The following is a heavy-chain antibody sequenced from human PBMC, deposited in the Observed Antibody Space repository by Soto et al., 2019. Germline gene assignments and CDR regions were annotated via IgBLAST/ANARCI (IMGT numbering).Heavy chain of an antibody. J-gene: IGHJ4*02. D-gene: IGHD2-15*01. CDR1: GGTVSNSA. CDR2: IIPIFGPA. Sequence: QVQLVQSGAEVKKPGSSVKVSCKASGGTVSNSAISWLRQAPGQGLEWMGGIIPIFGPAIYARKFRGRVTITADESKSTAYMELSTVRSEDTAVYYCGRGSSWTKVEYWGQGTQVTVSS. V-gene: IGHV1-69*01. CDR3: GRGSSWTKVEY.